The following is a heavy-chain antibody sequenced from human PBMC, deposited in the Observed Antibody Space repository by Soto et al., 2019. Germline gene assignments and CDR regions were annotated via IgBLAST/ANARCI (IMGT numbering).Heavy chain of an antibody. CDR3: AREYYYDSSVAY. V-gene: IGHV1-2*02. D-gene: IGHD3-22*01. CDR1: GYTFTGYY. Sequence: ASVKVSCKXSGYTFTGYYMHWVRQAPGQGLEWMGWINPNSGGTNYAQKFQGRVTMTRDTSISTAYMELSRLRSDDTAVYYCAREYYYDSSVAYWGQGTLVTVSS. CDR2: INPNSGGT. J-gene: IGHJ4*02.